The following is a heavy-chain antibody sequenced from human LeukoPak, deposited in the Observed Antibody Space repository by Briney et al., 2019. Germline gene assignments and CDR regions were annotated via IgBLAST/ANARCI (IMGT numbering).Heavy chain of an antibody. CDR2: ISGSGGST. CDR3: ASAFGKANWFDP. Sequence: GGSLRLSCAASGFTFSSYGMSWVRQAPGKGLEWVSAISGSGGSTYYADSVKGRFTISRDNAKNSLYLQMNSLRAEDTAVYYCASAFGKANWFDPWGQGTLVTVSS. V-gene: IGHV3-23*01. CDR1: GFTFSSYG. J-gene: IGHJ5*02. D-gene: IGHD3-16*01.